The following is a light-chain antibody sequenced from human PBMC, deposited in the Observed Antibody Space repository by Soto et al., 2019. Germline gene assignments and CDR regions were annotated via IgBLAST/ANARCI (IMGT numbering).Light chain of an antibody. CDR1: QSVSSY. CDR3: QQSYTTLLS. J-gene: IGKJ4*01. CDR2: GAS. V-gene: IGKV3-20*01. Sequence: ENVLTQSPGTLSLSPGERASLSCGASQSVSSYLAWYQQKPGQAPRLVIYGASNRATGIPDRVSGSGSGTDFTLTISRLEPEDFAVYYCQQSYTTLLSFGGGTKVEI.